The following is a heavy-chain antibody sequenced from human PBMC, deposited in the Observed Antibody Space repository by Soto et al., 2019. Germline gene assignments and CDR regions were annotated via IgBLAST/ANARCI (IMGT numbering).Heavy chain of an antibody. CDR3: ARESEDLTSNFDY. Sequence: VGSLRLSCAASGFTFTRYSMNWVRQAPGKGLEWVSSISSTTNYIYYGDSMKGRFTISRDNAKNSLYLEMSSLRAEDTAVYYCARESEDLTSNFDYWGQGTPVTVSS. J-gene: IGHJ4*02. CDR1: GFTFTRYS. V-gene: IGHV3-21*06. CDR2: ISSTTNYI.